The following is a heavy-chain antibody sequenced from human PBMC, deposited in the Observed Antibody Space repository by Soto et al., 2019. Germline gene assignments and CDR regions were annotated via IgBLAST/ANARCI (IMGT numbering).Heavy chain of an antibody. CDR1: GYTFTGYY. CDR3: ARERQSPNYYYGMDV. Sequence: ASVKVSCKASGYTFTGYYMHWVRQAPGQGLEWMGWINPNSGGTNYAQKFQGWVTMTRDTSISTAYMELSRLRSDDTAVYYCARERQSPNYYYGMDVWGQGTTVTVSS. J-gene: IGHJ6*02. V-gene: IGHV1-2*04. CDR2: INPNSGGT.